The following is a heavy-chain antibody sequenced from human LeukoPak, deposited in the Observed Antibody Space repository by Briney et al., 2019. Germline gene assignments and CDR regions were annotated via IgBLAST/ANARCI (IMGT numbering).Heavy chain of an antibody. J-gene: IGHJ4*02. CDR2: IRYDGSNK. CDR1: GFTFSSYG. CDR3: ARAPVTSCRGAFCYPFDY. Sequence: PGGSLRLSCAASGFTFSSYGMHWVRQAPGKGLEWVAFIRYDGSNKYYADSVRGRFTISRDNSKNTLYLQMNRLRVEDAALYYCARAPVTSCRGAFCYPFDYWGQGILVTVSS. D-gene: IGHD2-21*01. V-gene: IGHV3-30*02.